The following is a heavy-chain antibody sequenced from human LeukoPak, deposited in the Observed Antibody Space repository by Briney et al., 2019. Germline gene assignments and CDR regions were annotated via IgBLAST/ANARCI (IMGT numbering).Heavy chain of an antibody. CDR3: AREGYYDSSGYPHVFDY. J-gene: IGHJ4*02. V-gene: IGHV1-2*02. D-gene: IGHD3-22*01. Sequence: ASVKVSCKPSGYTFTGFDVHWVRQAPAQGLEWMGWINGNSGGTKYAQKFQGRVTMTRDTSISTAYMELSRLRSDDTAVYYCAREGYYDSSGYPHVFDYWGQGTLVTVSS. CDR1: GYTFTGFD. CDR2: INGNSGGT.